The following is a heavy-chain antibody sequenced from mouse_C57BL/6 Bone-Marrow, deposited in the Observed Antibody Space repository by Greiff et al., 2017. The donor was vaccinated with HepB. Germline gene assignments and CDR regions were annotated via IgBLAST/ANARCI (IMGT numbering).Heavy chain of an antibody. CDR2: ISDGGSYT. V-gene: IGHV5-4*03. CDR1: GFTFSSYA. Sequence: DVMLVESGGGLVKPGGSLKLSCAASGFTFSSYAMSWVRQTPEKRLEWVATISDGGSYTYYPDNVKGRFTISRDNAKNNLYLQMSHLKSEDTAMYYCARNYYGSSYGYAMGYWGQGTSVTVSS. J-gene: IGHJ4*01. CDR3: ARNYYGSSYGYAMGY. D-gene: IGHD1-1*01.